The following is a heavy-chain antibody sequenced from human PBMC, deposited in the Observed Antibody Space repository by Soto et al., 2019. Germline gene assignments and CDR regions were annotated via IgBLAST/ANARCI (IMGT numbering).Heavy chain of an antibody. CDR3: ERGRWGSFDY. CDR1: GFTFSSYA. V-gene: IGHV3-64*02. Sequence: GGSLRLSCAASGFTFSSYAMHWVRQAPGKGLEYVSAISSNGGSTYYADSVKGRFTISRDNSKNTLYLQMGSLRAEDMAVYYCERGRWGSFDYWGQGTLVTVSS. J-gene: IGHJ4*02. CDR2: ISSNGGST. D-gene: IGHD7-27*01.